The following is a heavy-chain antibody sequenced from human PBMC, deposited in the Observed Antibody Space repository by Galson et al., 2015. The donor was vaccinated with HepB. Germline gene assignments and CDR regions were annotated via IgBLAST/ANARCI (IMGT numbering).Heavy chain of an antibody. Sequence: SVKVSCKASGYTFTSYGISWVRQAPGQGLEWMGWISAYNGNTNYAQKLQGRVTMTTDTSTSTAYMELRSLRSDDTAVYYCAREMRRVFGGYYYMDVWGKGTTVTVSS. J-gene: IGHJ6*03. CDR2: ISAYNGNT. V-gene: IGHV1-18*01. CDR1: GYTFTSYG. CDR3: AREMRRVFGGYYYMDV. D-gene: IGHD3-3*01.